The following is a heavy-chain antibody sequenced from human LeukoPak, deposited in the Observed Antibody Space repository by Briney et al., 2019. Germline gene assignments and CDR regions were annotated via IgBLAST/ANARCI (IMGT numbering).Heavy chain of an antibody. CDR3: ARRDTTGWFHHFDY. J-gene: IGHJ4*02. D-gene: IGHD6-19*01. V-gene: IGHV3-53*01. Sequence: QPGGSLRLSCAASGFTVSSNSMTWVRQAPGKGLEWVSILYNGGGANYADSVRGRFTISRGNSRNTLFLQMNSLRDEDTAVYYCARRDTTGWFHHFDYWGQGTLVTVSS. CDR1: GFTVSSNS. CDR2: LYNGGGA.